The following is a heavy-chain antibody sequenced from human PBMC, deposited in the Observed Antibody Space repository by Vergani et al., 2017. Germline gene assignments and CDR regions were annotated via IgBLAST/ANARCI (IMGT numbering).Heavy chain of an antibody. CDR2: IYAGDSDV. CDR1: GYSITNYW. J-gene: IGHJ5*02. D-gene: IGHD3-3*01. CDR3: AKTHDFSSLYSSYNWFDP. V-gene: IGHV5-51*03. Sequence: VLLVQSGAEVKKPGESLKISCQGSGYSITNYWIAWVRQRPGKGLEWMGIIYAGDSDVRYSPSFQGQVTMSVDKSLSTAYLQWSSLKASDTATYYCAKTHDFSSLYSSYNWFDPWGQGTQVTVSS.